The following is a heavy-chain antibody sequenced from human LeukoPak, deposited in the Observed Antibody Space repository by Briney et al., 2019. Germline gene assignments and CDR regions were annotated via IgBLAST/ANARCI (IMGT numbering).Heavy chain of an antibody. V-gene: IGHV5-10-1*01. D-gene: IGHD3-22*01. CDR1: GYSFTSYW. CDR2: IDPSDSYT. CDR3: ARLDSSGYYSEDY. J-gene: IGHJ4*02. Sequence: GESLKISCKGSGYSFTSYWISWVRQMPGRGLEWMGRIDPSDSYTNYSPSFQGHVAISADKSISTAYLQWSSLKASDTAMYYCARLDSSGYYSEDYWGQGTLVTVSS.